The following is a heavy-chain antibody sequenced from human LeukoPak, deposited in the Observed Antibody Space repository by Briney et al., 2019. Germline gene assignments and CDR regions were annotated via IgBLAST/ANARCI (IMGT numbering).Heavy chain of an antibody. Sequence: ASVKVSCKASGYTFTGYYIHYVRQAPGQGLEWMGRIDPYSGDTNYAQKFQGRVTMARDTSISTAHMELSRLRSDDTAVFYCARSKKFCRGGSCDFDYWGQGTLLTVSS. J-gene: IGHJ4*02. CDR2: IDPYSGDT. CDR1: GYTFTGYY. CDR3: ARSKKFCRGGSCDFDY. D-gene: IGHD2-15*01. V-gene: IGHV1-2*06.